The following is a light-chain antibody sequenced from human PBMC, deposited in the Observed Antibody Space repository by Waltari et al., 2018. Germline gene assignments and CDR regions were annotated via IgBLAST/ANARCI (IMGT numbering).Light chain of an antibody. CDR1: RGISNS. Sequence: DIQMTQPPSSLSASVGDRVIITCRASRGISNSLAWYQQKPGKAPNLLLYDASRLETGVPSRFSGSGSGTDYTLTISSLQPEDFATYYCQQCYGTPYTFGQGTKLEIK. CDR2: DAS. V-gene: IGKV1-NL1*01. J-gene: IGKJ2*01. CDR3: QQCYGTPYT.